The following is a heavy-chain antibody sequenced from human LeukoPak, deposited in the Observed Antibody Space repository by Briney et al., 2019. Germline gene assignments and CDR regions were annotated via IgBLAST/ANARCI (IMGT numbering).Heavy chain of an antibody. J-gene: IGHJ4*02. D-gene: IGHD2-15*01. V-gene: IGHV3-20*04. CDR3: ARGGRDPVAATATFDY. CDR2: INWNGGST. Sequence: RPGGSLRLSCAASGFTFDDYGMSWVRQAPGKGLEWVSGINWNGGSTGYADSVKGRFTISRDNAKNSLYLQMNSLRAEDTAVYYCARGGRDPVAATATFDYWGQGTLVTVSS. CDR1: GFTFDDYG.